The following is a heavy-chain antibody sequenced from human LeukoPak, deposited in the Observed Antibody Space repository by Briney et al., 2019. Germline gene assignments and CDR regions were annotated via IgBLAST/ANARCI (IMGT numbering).Heavy chain of an antibody. CDR3: ARQRTDGYNYDGFDI. V-gene: IGHV5-51*01. Sequence: GESLKISCQGSGYIFSSYWIGWVRQLPGKGLEWMGIIYPGDSDTRYRPSFQGQVTISADKSISTAYLQWSSLKASDTAMYYCARQRTDGYNYDGFDIWGQGTMVTVSS. J-gene: IGHJ3*02. CDR2: IYPGDSDT. CDR1: GYIFSSYW. D-gene: IGHD5-24*01.